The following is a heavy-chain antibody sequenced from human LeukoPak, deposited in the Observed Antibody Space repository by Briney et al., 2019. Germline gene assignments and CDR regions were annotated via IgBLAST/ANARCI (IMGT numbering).Heavy chain of an antibody. Sequence: GASVKVSCKASGYTFTSYGISWVRQAPGQGLEWMGWISAYNGNTNYAQKLQGRVTMTTDTSTSTAYMELRSLRSDDTAVYYCARDVQSYDFWSGHYIYWGQGTLVTVSS. CDR2: ISAYNGNT. CDR1: GYTFTSYG. D-gene: IGHD3-3*01. CDR3: ARDVQSYDFWSGHYIY. J-gene: IGHJ4*02. V-gene: IGHV1-18*01.